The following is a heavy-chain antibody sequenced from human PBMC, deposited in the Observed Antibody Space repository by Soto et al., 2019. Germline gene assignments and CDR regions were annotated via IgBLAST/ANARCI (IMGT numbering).Heavy chain of an antibody. V-gene: IGHV4-61*01. D-gene: IGHD2-21*01. CDR1: DGSVSSGSYY. J-gene: IGHJ3*02. CDR3: ARYRGDPTLALDI. CDR2: IYYSGST. Sequence: QVQLQESGPGLVKPSETLSLTCTVSDGSVSSGSYYWNWIRQPPGKGLEWIGFIYYSGSTHYTPPXPXRXTISVDTSRNQFSLRLSSATAADTASYDCARYRGDPTLALDIWGQGTMVTVSS.